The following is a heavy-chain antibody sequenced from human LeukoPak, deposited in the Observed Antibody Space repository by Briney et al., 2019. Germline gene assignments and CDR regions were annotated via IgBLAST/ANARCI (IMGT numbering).Heavy chain of an antibody. Sequence: SETLSLTCTVSGGSISSSSYYWGWIRQPPGKGLEWIGEINHSGSTNYNPSLKSRVTISVDTSKNQFSLKLSSVTAADTAVYYCARVPAAMWGTYYMDVWGKGTTVTVSS. J-gene: IGHJ6*03. CDR3: ARVPAAMWGTYYMDV. CDR2: INHSGST. D-gene: IGHD2-2*01. CDR1: GGSISSSSYY. V-gene: IGHV4-39*07.